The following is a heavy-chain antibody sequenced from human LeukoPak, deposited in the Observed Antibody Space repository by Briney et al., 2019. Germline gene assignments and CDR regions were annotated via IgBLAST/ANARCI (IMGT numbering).Heavy chain of an antibody. CDR3: AKGGAVQLRCFDWSANFDY. CDR2: ISGSGGST. J-gene: IGHJ4*02. V-gene: IGHV3-23*01. D-gene: IGHD3-9*01. CDR1: GFTFSSYA. Sequence: PGGSLRLSCAASGFTFSSYAMSWVRQAPGKGLEWVSAISGSGGSTYYADSVKGRFTISRDNSKNTLYLQMNSLRAEDTAVYYCAKGGAVQLRCFDWSANFDYWGQGTLVTVSS.